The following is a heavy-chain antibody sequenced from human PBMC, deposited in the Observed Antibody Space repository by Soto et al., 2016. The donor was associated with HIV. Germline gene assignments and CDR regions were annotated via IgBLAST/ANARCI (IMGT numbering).Heavy chain of an antibody. D-gene: IGHD1-1*01. CDR1: GFTFDNFA. CDR2: IHGSGDHS. Sequence: EAQLLESGGGLVASGKSLRLSCTGSGFTFDNFAMSWVRQAPGKGLEWVSSIHGSGDHSYYADSVRGRFTISRDNFRNILFLQMDRLTVDDTATYYCAKDLGNTIGQRGDWGRGTLVVVSS. J-gene: IGHJ4*02. V-gene: IGHV3-23*01. CDR3: AKDLGNTIGQRGD.